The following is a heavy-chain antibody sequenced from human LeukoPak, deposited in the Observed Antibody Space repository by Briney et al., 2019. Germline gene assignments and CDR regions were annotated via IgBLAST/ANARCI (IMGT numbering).Heavy chain of an antibody. D-gene: IGHD5-12*01. Sequence: GGSLRLSCAASGFTFSSYSMNWVRQAPGKGLEWVSSISSSSSYIYYADSVKGRFTISRDNSKNTLYLQMNSLRAEDTAVYYCARDTRGYSGYLNYYYYGMDVWGQGTTVTVSS. V-gene: IGHV3-21*01. J-gene: IGHJ6*02. CDR3: ARDTRGYSGYLNYYYYGMDV. CDR1: GFTFSSYS. CDR2: ISSSSSYI.